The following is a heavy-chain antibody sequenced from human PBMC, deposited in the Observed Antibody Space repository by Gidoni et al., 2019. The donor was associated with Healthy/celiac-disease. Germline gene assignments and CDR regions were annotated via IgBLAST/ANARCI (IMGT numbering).Heavy chain of an antibody. CDR1: GGSISSSSYY. D-gene: IGHD3-22*01. CDR2: IYYSGST. Sequence: QLQLQESGPGLVKPSETLSLTCTVSGGSISSSSYYWGWIRQPPGKGLEWIGSIYYSGSTYYNPSLKSRVTISVDTSKNQFSLKLSSVTAADTAVYYCARHVPHPPKYYYDSSGYYYGFDYWGQGTLVTVSS. CDR3: ARHVPHPPKYYYDSSGYYYGFDY. V-gene: IGHV4-39*01. J-gene: IGHJ4*02.